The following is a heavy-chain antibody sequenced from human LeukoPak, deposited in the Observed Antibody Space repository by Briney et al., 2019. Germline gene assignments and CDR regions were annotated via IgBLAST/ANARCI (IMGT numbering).Heavy chain of an antibody. V-gene: IGHV3-11*06. CDR2: ISDSSGYT. CDR3: ARDKGFEHFQQ. J-gene: IGHJ1*01. CDR1: GFTFSDYY. Sequence: GGSLRLSCAASGFTFSDYYMSWIRQAPGKGLEWVSYISDSSGYTNYADSVKGRFIIARDNAKKTLYLQMDSLRVEDTAVYYCARDKGFEHFQQWGQGTLATVSS.